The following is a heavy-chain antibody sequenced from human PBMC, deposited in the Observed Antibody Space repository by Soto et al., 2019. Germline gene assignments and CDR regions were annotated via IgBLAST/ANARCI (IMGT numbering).Heavy chain of an antibody. D-gene: IGHD2-15*01. J-gene: IGHJ5*02. CDR3: ARDNGGYCSGGSCYPSTSGYNWFDP. Sequence: LSLTCTVSGGSVSSGSYYWSWILQPPGKGLEWIGYIYYSGSINYNPSLKSRVTISVDTSKNQFSLKLSSVTAADTAVYYCARDNGGYCSGGSCYPSTSGYNWFDPWGQGTLVTVSS. CDR1: GGSVSSGSYY. CDR2: IYYSGSI. V-gene: IGHV4-61*01.